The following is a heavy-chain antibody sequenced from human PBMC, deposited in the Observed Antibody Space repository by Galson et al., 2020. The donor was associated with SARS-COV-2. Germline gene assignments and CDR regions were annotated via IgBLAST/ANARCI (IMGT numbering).Heavy chain of an antibody. Sequence: ASVKVSCEASGYTFTAYYLHWVRQAPGQGLEWMGWITVYNGDTNYAQKFQDRVTMTTDTSTTTAYMELRTLRSDDTAVYYCAVHGMDVWGQGTTVTVSS. V-gene: IGHV1-18*04. CDR1: GYTFTAYY. CDR2: ITVYNGDT. J-gene: IGHJ6*02. CDR3: AVHGMDV.